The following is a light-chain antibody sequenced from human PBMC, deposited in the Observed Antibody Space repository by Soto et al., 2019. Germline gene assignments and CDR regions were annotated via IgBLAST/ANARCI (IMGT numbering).Light chain of an antibody. CDR1: SNDVGGYNY. Sequence: QSVLTQPASVSGSPGQSITISCTGTSNDVGGYNYVSWYQQHPGKAPKLMIYDVSNRPSGVSNRFSGSKSANTASLTISGLQTEDESDYYCSSYTGSSTYVFGTGTKVTDL. V-gene: IGLV2-14*03. CDR3: SSYTGSSTYV. CDR2: DVS. J-gene: IGLJ1*01.